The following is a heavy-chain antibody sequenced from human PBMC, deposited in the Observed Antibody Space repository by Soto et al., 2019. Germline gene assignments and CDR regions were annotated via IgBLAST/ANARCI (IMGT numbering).Heavy chain of an antibody. CDR2: IYYSGST. CDR3: ARERREHEYSSSVVNNWFDP. D-gene: IGHD6-6*01. CDR1: GGSISSYY. V-gene: IGHV4-59*01. Sequence: SETLSLIFTVSGGSISSYYWSCIRQPPGNGLEWIGYIYYSGSTNYNPSLKSRVTISVDTSKNQFSLKLSSVTAADTAVYYCARERREHEYSSSVVNNWFDPWGQGTLVTVSS. J-gene: IGHJ5*02.